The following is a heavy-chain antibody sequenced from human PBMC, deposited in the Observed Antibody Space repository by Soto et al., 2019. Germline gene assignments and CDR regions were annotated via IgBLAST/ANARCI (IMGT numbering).Heavy chain of an antibody. D-gene: IGHD5-12*01. V-gene: IGHV3-74*01. J-gene: IGHJ4*02. CDR1: GFTFSSYW. Sequence: GGSLRLSCAASGFTFSSYWMHWVRQAPGKGLVWVSHINTDGSSATYADSVKGRFTISRDNAKYTLYLQMNSLRAEDTAVYYCARGRGYSDYGFDYWGQGTLVTVSS. CDR3: ARGRGYSDYGFDY. CDR2: INTDGSSA.